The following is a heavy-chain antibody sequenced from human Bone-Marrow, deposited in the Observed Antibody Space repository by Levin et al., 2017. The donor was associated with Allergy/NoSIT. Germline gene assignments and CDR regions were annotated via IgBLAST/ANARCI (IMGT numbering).Heavy chain of an antibody. V-gene: IGHV3-21*01. J-gene: IGHJ3*02. Sequence: GESLKISCAASGFTFSTYTMNWVRHAPGKGLEWVSSISSRSSHIYYVDSVEGRFTISRDNAKSSLFLQMNSLRAEDTAVYYCARAKQGYIYDPFDMWGQGTMVTVSS. CDR2: ISSRSSHI. D-gene: IGHD5-18*01. CDR3: ARAKQGYIYDPFDM. CDR1: GFTFSTYT.